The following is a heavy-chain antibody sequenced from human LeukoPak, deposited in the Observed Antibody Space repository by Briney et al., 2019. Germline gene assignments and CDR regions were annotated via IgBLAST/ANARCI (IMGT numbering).Heavy chain of an antibody. D-gene: IGHD6-6*01. V-gene: IGHV1-2*06. CDR2: INPNSGGT. CDR3: ARDRPYSSSSWWYFDL. J-gene: IGHJ2*01. Sequence: GASVKVSCKASGYTFTGYYMHWVRQAPGQGLEWMGRINPNSGGTNYAQKFQGRVTMTRDTSISTAYMELSRLRSDDTAVYYCARDRPYSSSSWWYFDLWGRGTLVTVSS. CDR1: GYTFTGYY.